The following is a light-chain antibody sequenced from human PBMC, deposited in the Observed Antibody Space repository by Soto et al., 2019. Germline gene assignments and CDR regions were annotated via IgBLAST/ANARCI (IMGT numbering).Light chain of an antibody. CDR1: QSVSSF. V-gene: IGKV3-11*01. J-gene: IGKJ1*01. CDR2: EVF. Sequence: EIVLTQSPATLSLSPGERATLSCRASQSVSSFLAWYQQKPGQAPGLLMYEVFNRATGIPARFSGAGSGTDFTLTISNLEPEDFAVYYCQQRSNWPWTFGQGTKV. CDR3: QQRSNWPWT.